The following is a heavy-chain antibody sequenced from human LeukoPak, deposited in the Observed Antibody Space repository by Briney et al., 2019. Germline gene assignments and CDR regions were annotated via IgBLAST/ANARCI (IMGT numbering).Heavy chain of an antibody. CDR1: GFTVSSNY. Sequence: GGSLRLSCAASGFTVSSNYMSWVRQAPGKGLEWVSVIYSGGSTYYADSVKGRFTISRDNSKNTLYLQMNSLRAEDTAVYYCARDGLQDVYDAFDTWGQGTMVTVSS. J-gene: IGHJ3*02. CDR3: ARDGLQDVYDAFDT. D-gene: IGHD5-24*01. CDR2: IYSGGST. V-gene: IGHV3-66*02.